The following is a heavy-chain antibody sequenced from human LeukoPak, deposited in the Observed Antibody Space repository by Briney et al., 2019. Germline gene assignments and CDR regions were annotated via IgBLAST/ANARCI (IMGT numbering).Heavy chain of an antibody. D-gene: IGHD2-2*01. CDR3: ASHSRYCSSTSCYAETNWFDP. Sequence: PSETLSLTCTVSGGSISSSSYYWGWIRQPPGKGLEWIRSIYYSGSTYYNPSLKSRVTISVDTSKNQFSLKLSSVTAADTAVYYCASHSRYCSSTSCYAETNWFDPWGQGTLVTVSS. V-gene: IGHV4-39*01. J-gene: IGHJ5*02. CDR1: GGSISSSSYY. CDR2: IYYSGST.